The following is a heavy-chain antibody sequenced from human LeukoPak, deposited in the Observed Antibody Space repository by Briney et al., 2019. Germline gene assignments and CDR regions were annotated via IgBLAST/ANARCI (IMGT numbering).Heavy chain of an antibody. CDR1: GGSISSSSYY. J-gene: IGHJ4*02. V-gene: IGHV4-39*07. CDR3: ASTWVVVAANVYFDY. Sequence: SETLSLTCTVSGGSISSSSYYWGWVRQPPGKGLEWIGSIYYSGNTNYNPSLKSRVTISVDTSKNQFSLKLSSVTAADTAVYYCASTWVVVAANVYFDYWGQGTLVTVSS. CDR2: IYYSGNT. D-gene: IGHD2-15*01.